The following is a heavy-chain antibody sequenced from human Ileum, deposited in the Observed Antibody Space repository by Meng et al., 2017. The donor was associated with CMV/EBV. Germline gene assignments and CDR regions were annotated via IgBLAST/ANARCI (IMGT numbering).Heavy chain of an antibody. Sequence: GDSISSDDYYWTWIRQPAGKGLEWIGRIYTTENTDYNPSLKSRVTISTETSKNQFSLKLRSVTAADTAVYYCARGRRDDYNFGWFDPWGQGTLVTVSS. CDR1: GDSISSDDYY. CDR2: IYTTENT. V-gene: IGHV4-61*02. J-gene: IGHJ5*02. D-gene: IGHD5-24*01. CDR3: ARGRRDDYNFGWFDP.